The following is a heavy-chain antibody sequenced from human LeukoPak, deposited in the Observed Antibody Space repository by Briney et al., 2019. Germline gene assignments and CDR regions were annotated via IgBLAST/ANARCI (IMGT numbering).Heavy chain of an antibody. J-gene: IGHJ5*02. Sequence: GGSLRLSCAASGFTFSSYSMNWVGKAPGKGLEWASSISSSSSYIYYADSVKGRFTISRDNAKNSLYLQMNSLRAEDTAVYYCARDLPPSVVVPYGWFDPWGQGTLVTVSS. V-gene: IGHV3-21*01. D-gene: IGHD2-2*01. CDR3: ARDLPPSVVVPYGWFDP. CDR2: ISSSSSYI. CDR1: GFTFSSYS.